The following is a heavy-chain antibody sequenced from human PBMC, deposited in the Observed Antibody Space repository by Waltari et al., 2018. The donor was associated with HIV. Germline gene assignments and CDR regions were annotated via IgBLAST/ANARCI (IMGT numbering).Heavy chain of an antibody. J-gene: IGHJ5*02. CDR3: ARDTPDAYYYDTSGYWS. Sequence: QVQLVQSGAEVKKPGASVKVSCKASGYTFTGYYMHWVRQAPGQGLEWMGWINPNSGGTNYAQKFQGRVTMTGDTSISTAYMELSRLRSDDTAVYYCARDTPDAYYYDTSGYWSWGQGTLVTVSS. V-gene: IGHV1-2*02. CDR1: GYTFTGYY. D-gene: IGHD3-22*01. CDR2: INPNSGGT.